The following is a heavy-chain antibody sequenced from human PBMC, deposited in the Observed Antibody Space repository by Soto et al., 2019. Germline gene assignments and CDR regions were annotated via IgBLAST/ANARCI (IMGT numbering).Heavy chain of an antibody. CDR1: GFTFSIYA. D-gene: IGHD6-13*01. CDR2: MSYDGSNK. CDR3: ARDQTGITTAGGGRIDY. V-gene: IGHV3-30-3*01. Sequence: QVQLVESGGGVVQPGRSLRLSCADSGFTFSIYAMHWVRQTPGTGLECVAIMSYDGSNKYYADSVKGRFTISRDNSKNTLYLQMNSLRAEDTAVYYCARDQTGITTAGGGRIDYWGQGTLVTVSS. J-gene: IGHJ4*02.